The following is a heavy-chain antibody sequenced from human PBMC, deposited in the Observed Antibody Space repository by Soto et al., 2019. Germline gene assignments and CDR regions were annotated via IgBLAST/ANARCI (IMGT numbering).Heavy chain of an antibody. CDR3: ARGLHRRGYYFDY. Sequence: SSETLSLTCTVSGGSISSYYWSWVRQPPGKGLEWIGYIYYSVSTNYNPSLTSRVTISVDTSKNQFSLKLSSVTAAETAVYYCARGLHRRGYYFDYWGQGTLVTVSS. D-gene: IGHD4-4*01. J-gene: IGHJ4*02. V-gene: IGHV4-59*01. CDR2: IYYSVST. CDR1: GGSISSYY.